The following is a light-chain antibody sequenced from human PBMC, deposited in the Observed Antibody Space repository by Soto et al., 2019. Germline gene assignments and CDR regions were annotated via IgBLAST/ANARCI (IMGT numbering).Light chain of an antibody. J-gene: IGKJ1*01. Sequence: EIVLTLSPGTLSLSPGEGATLSCRASQSVSSSYLAWYQQKPGQAPRLLIYGASTRATGIPARFSGSGSGTEFTLTISGLQSEDSGVYYCLQHYAWPWTFGQGTKVDIK. V-gene: IGKV3-15*01. CDR1: QSVSSSY. CDR2: GAS. CDR3: LQHYAWPWT.